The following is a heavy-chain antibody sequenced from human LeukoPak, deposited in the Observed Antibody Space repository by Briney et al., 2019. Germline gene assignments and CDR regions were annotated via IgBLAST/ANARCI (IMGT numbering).Heavy chain of an antibody. CDR2: IIYSGST. CDR1: GGSISSYY. Sequence: SETLFLTCTVSGGSISSYYWSWIRQPPGKGLEWIGYIIYSGSTNYNPSLKSRVTISVDTSKNQFSLKLSSVTAADTAVYYCARGSRNSGWYYSFDIWGQGTMVTVSS. CDR3: ARGSRNSGWYYSFDI. V-gene: IGHV4-59*01. J-gene: IGHJ3*02. D-gene: IGHD6-19*01.